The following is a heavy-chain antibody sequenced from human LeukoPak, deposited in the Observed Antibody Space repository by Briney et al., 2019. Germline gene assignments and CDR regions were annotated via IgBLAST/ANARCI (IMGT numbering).Heavy chain of an antibody. CDR2: LSGSGGNT. D-gene: IGHD3-22*01. V-gene: IGHV3-23*01. J-gene: IGHJ4*02. Sequence: GGSLRLSCAASGFTFSSYAMSWVRQAPGKGLEWVTTLSGSGGNTYYADSVKGRVTISRDNSKNTLYLQMNSLRAEDTAVYHCAKGSYYYDSADYFDYWGQGTLVTVSS. CDR1: GFTFSSYA. CDR3: AKGSYYYDSADYFDY.